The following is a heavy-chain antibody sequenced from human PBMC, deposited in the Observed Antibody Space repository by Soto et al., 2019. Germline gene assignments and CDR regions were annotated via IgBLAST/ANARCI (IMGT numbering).Heavy chain of an antibody. CDR2: INPHSGDT. J-gene: IGHJ6*02. V-gene: IGHV1-2*04. CDR1: GYTFTDHY. CDR3: ALGRTVNFYGMDV. Sequence: QVQLVQSGAEVKKPGASVKVSYVASGYTFTDHYIHWVRQAPGQGLEWMGWINPHSGDTIYAQKFQGWVTQTRDTSNSTAYMELSMLRSDDTAVYYCALGRTVNFYGMDVWGQGTTVTVSS. D-gene: IGHD4-17*01.